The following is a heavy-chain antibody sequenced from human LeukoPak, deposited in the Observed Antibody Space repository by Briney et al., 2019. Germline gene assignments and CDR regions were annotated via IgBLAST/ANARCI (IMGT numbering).Heavy chain of an antibody. D-gene: IGHD1-1*01. V-gene: IGHV1-18*01. J-gene: IGHJ4*02. CDR1: GYTFTSYG. Sequence: ASVKLSCNASGYTFTSYGISNVLHAPAQWLEWMSWISAYNGNTNYAQTPQGRVTITTDTSTSTAYMKLSSLRSDDTAVYYCARETTGTTVDYDYWGQGTQVTDSS. CDR2: ISAYNGNT. CDR3: ARETTGTTVDYDY.